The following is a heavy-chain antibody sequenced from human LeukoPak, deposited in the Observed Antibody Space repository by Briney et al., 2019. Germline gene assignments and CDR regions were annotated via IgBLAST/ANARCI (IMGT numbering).Heavy chain of an antibody. CDR1: GFTFSSYA. J-gene: IGHJ6*04. D-gene: IGHD5-18*01. Sequence: PGGSLRLSCSASGFTFSSYAMHWVRQAPGKGLEWVSSISSSSSYIYYADSVKGRFTISRDNAKNSLYLQMDSLRAEDTAVYYCARVIGDTAMVPNYYYYYGMDVWGKGTTVTVSS. V-gene: IGHV3-21*01. CDR3: ARVIGDTAMVPNYYYYYGMDV. CDR2: ISSSSSYI.